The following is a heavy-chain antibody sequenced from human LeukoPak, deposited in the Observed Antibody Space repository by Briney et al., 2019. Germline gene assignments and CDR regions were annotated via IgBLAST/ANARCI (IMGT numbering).Heavy chain of an antibody. V-gene: IGHV3-23*01. D-gene: IGHD3-22*01. CDR1: GFTFSSYA. CDR2: ISVSGGSE. J-gene: IGHJ4*02. CDR3: ASHAHDYDSSGYFDS. Sequence: PGGSLRLSCAASGFTFSSYAMSWVRQAPGKGLEWVSGISVSGGSEYYADSVKGRFSVSRDNSKHTVYLQMNSLRAEDTAVYFCASHAHDYDSSGYFDSWGQGALVTVSS.